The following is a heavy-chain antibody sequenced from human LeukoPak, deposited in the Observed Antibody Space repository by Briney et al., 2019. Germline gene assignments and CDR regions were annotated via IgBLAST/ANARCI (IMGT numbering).Heavy chain of an antibody. J-gene: IGHJ4*02. D-gene: IGHD6-13*01. CDR3: ARRIAAAGPFDY. CDR2: ISYSGGP. CDR1: SGSISNFY. V-gene: IGHV4-59*01. Sequence: PSETLSLTCTVSSGSISNFYWSWIRQPPGKGLEWIGSISYSGGPNYNPSLKSRVTVSVDTSKSRFSLKLSSVTAADTAVYYCARRIAAAGPFDYWGQGTLVTVSS.